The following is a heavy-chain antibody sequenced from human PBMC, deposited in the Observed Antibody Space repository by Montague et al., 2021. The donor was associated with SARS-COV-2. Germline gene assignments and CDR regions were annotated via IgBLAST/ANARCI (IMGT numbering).Heavy chain of an antibody. V-gene: IGHV4-34*01. J-gene: IGHJ4*02. CDR2: INHSGST. CDR3: ARGSRQWLVRPPHYYYFDY. Sequence: SETLSLTCAVYGGSFSGYYWSWIRQPPGKGLEWIGEINHSGSTNXNPSLKSRVTISVDTSKNRFSLKLSSVTAADTAVYYCARGSRQWLVRPPHYYYFDYWGQGTLVTVSS. CDR1: GGSFSGYY. D-gene: IGHD6-19*01.